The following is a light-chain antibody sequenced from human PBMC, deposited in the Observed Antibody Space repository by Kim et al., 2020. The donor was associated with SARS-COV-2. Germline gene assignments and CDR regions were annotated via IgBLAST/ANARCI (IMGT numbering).Light chain of an antibody. CDR2: AAS. CDR1: QSISSY. V-gene: IGKV1-39*01. CDR3: QQSYSTPLT. Sequence: ASVGDRVTITCRASQSISSYLNGYQQKPGKAPKLLIYAASSLQSGVPSRFSGSGSGTDFTLTIGSLQPEDFATYYCQQSYSTPLTFGGGTKVDIK. J-gene: IGKJ4*01.